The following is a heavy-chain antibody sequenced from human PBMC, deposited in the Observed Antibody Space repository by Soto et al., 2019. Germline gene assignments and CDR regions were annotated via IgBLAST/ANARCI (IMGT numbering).Heavy chain of an antibody. Sequence: GGSLRLSCAASGFTFSSYAMSWVRQAPGKGLEWVSAISGSGGSTYYADSVKGRFTISRDNSKNTLYLQMNSLRAEDTAVYYCAKDAGEIYDSSGYYYLFDYWGQGTLVTVSS. J-gene: IGHJ4*02. CDR2: ISGSGGST. D-gene: IGHD3-22*01. CDR1: GFTFSSYA. V-gene: IGHV3-23*01. CDR3: AKDAGEIYDSSGYYYLFDY.